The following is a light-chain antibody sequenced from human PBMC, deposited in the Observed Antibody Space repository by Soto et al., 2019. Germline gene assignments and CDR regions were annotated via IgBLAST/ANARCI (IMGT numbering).Light chain of an antibody. CDR2: EVS. J-gene: IGLJ3*02. Sequence: QSALTQPASVSGSPGQSITISCTATSSDVGGYNYVSWYQQHPGKAPKLMIYEVSNRPSGVSKRFSGSKSGYTACLTISGLQAEDEADYYCSSYTSISTGVFGGGTKVTVL. CDR3: SSYTSISTGV. V-gene: IGLV2-14*01. CDR1: SSDVGGYNY.